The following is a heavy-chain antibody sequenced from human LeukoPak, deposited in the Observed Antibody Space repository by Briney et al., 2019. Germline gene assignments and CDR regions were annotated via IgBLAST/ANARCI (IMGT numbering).Heavy chain of an antibody. V-gene: IGHV1-2*04. CDR2: INPNSGGT. Sequence: GASVKVSCKASGYTFTGYYMHWVRQAPGQGLEWMGWINPNSGGTNYAQKFQGWVTVTRDTSISTAYMELSRLRSDDTAVYYCARGGTSYYYDSSGSGWFDPWGQGTLVTVSS. D-gene: IGHD3-22*01. CDR1: GYTFTGYY. J-gene: IGHJ5*02. CDR3: ARGGTSYYYDSSGSGWFDP.